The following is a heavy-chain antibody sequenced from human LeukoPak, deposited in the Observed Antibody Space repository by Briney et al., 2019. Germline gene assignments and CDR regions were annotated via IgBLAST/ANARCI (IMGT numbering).Heavy chain of an antibody. CDR2: IRYDGSNK. J-gene: IGHJ5*02. CDR1: GFTFSSYG. V-gene: IGHV3-30*02. Sequence: GGSLRLSCAASGFTFSSYGMHWVRQAPGKGLEWVAFIRYDGSNKYYADSVKGRFTISRDNSKNTLYLQMNSLRAEDTAVYYCAKGTDIVVVPAAIATWGQGTLVTVSS. CDR3: AKGTDIVVVPAAIAT. D-gene: IGHD2-2*02.